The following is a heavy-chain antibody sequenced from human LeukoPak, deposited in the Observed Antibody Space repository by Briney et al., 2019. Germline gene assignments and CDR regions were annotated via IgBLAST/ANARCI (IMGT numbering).Heavy chain of an antibody. CDR2: IIPIFGTT. CDR3: ARGRRIKYYYGSGSYYPNWFDP. Sequence: GSSVKVSCKASGGTFSSYAISWVRQAPGQGLEWMGGIIPIFGTTNYAQKFQGRVTITADESTSTAYMELSSLRSEDTAVYYCARGRRIKYYYGSGSYYPNWFDPWGQGTLVTVSS. D-gene: IGHD3-10*01. CDR1: GGTFSSYA. J-gene: IGHJ5*02. V-gene: IGHV1-69*01.